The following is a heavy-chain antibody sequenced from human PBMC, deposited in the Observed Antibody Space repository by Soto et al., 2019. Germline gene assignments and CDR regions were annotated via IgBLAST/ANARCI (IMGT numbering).Heavy chain of an antibody. V-gene: IGHV4-30-4*01. CDR2: IYYSGST. J-gene: IGHJ4*02. CDR1: GGSISSGDYY. Sequence: SETLSLTCTVSGGSISSGDYYWSWIRQPPGKGLEWIGYIYYSGSTYYNPSLKSLVTIAVDTSKNLFSLMLSPVTAAGTGVYSCARGAHYDSSGYWDYYFDYWGQGTLVTVSS. CDR3: ARGAHYDSSGYWDYYFDY. D-gene: IGHD3-22*01.